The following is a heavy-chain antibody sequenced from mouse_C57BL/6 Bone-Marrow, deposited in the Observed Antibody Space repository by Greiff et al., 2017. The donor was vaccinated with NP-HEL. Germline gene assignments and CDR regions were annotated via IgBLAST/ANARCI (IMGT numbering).Heavy chain of an antibody. CDR1: GYTFTEYT. D-gene: IGHD2-3*01. CDR2: FYPGSGSI. J-gene: IGHJ3*01. Sequence: QVQLKESGAELVKPGASVKLSCKASGYTFTEYTIHWVKQRSGQGLEWIGWFYPGSGSIKYNEKFKDKATLTAGKSSSTVYMELSRLTSEDSAVYFCARHEDDGYYAAWFAYWGQGTLVTVSA. V-gene: IGHV1-62-2*01. CDR3: ARHEDDGYYAAWFAY.